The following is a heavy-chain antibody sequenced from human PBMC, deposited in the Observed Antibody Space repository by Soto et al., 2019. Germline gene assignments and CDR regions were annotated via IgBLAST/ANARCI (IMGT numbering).Heavy chain of an antibody. Sequence: GESLKISCEASGYRFTNYWLGWVRQMPGKGLEWVGIIYPRDSETRYSPSFQGHVRISVDKSINTAYLQWSSLKASDTAMYYCARQTYCSSTSCYTVDSWGQGTLVTV. V-gene: IGHV5-51*01. CDR2: IYPRDSET. D-gene: IGHD2-2*02. CDR1: GYRFTNYW. CDR3: ARQTYCSSTSCYTVDS. J-gene: IGHJ4*02.